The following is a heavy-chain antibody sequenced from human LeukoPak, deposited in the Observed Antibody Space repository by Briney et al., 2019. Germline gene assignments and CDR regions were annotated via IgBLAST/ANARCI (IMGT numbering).Heavy chain of an antibody. CDR2: ISYDGSNK. CDR1: GFTFSSYA. V-gene: IGHV3-30-3*01. Sequence: GGSLRLSCAASGFTFSSYAMHWVRQAPGKGLEWVAVISYDGSNKYYADSVKGRFTISRDNSKNTLYLQMNSPRAEDTAVYYCARLRHGMDVWGQGTTVTVSS. D-gene: IGHD4-17*01. J-gene: IGHJ6*02. CDR3: ARLRHGMDV.